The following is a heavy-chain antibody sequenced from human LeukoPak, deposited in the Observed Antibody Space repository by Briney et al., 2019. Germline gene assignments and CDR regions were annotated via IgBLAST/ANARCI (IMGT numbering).Heavy chain of an antibody. CDR1: GYTLISYG. CDR3: ARSRSIAAAADY. J-gene: IGHJ4*02. CDR2: ISAYNGIT. Sequence: ASVKVSCKASGYTLISYGISWVRQAPGQGLEWMGWISAYNGITNYVQKLQGRVTMTTDTSTSTAYMELRSLRSDDTAVYYCARSRSIAAAADYWGQGTLVIVSS. D-gene: IGHD6-13*01. V-gene: IGHV1-18*01.